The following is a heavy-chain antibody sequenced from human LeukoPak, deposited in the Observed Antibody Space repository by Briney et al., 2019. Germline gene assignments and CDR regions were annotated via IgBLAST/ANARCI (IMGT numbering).Heavy chain of an antibody. CDR2: LRYDGRSK. Sequence: LGGSLLLPSTASGFLLSDSGFDWARQAPGKGLEWVAFLRYDGRSKYYLDAVKGRFTISRDNSKNTVYLQMDSLRPEDTAVYYCGIGVNYAFDDWGQGTLVTVSS. CDR1: GFLLSDSG. CDR3: GIGVNYAFDD. V-gene: IGHV3-30*02. D-gene: IGHD1-7*01. J-gene: IGHJ4*02.